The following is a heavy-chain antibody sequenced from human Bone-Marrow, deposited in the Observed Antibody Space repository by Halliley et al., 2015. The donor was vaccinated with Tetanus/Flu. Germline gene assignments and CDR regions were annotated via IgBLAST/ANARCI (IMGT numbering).Heavy chain of an antibody. CDR2: IWYDETHK. V-gene: IGHV3-33*01. J-gene: IGHJ4*02. CDR1: GFSFSNHA. CDR3: ARDPVATAMAFFDY. Sequence: PLRLSCVASGFSFSNHAIHWVRQAPGKGLEWVASIWYDETHKNYVDSVKGRFTISRDNSKNTLYLQMNSLSAEDTAVYYCARDPVATAMAFFDYWGQGTLVTVSS. D-gene: IGHD5-18*01.